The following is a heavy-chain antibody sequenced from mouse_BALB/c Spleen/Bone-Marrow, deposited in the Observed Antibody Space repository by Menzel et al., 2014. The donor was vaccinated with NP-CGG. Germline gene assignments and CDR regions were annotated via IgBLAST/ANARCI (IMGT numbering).Heavy chain of an antibody. CDR1: GFNIKDTY. V-gene: IGHV14-3*02. Sequence: DVQLQESGAELVKPGASVKLSCTASGFNIKDTYMHWVKQRPEQGLEWIGRIDPANGNTKYDPKFQGKATITTDTSSNTAYLQVSSLTSEDTAVYYCASATTASYYAMVYWGQGTSVTVSS. CDR3: ASATTASYYAMVY. J-gene: IGHJ4*01. D-gene: IGHD1-2*01. CDR2: IDPANGNT.